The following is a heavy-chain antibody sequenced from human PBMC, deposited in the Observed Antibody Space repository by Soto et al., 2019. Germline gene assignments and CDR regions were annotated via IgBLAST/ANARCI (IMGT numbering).Heavy chain of an antibody. V-gene: IGHV3-23*01. J-gene: IGHJ4*02. CDR1: GFTFTIFA. CDR3: AKEVSLGSTVDLGY. CDR2: ISGSGGST. Sequence: EVQLLESGGDLVQPGGSLRLSCAASGFTFTIFAMSWVRQSPGKGLEWVSTISGSGGSTYYADAVKGRFTISRDNSMGTLYLQRKSLRVEDTAIYYCAKEVSLGSTVDLGYWGQGTLVTVSS. D-gene: IGHD7-27*01.